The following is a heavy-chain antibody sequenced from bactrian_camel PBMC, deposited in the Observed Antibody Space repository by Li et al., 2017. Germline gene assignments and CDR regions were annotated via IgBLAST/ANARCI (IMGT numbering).Heavy chain of an antibody. J-gene: IGHJ6*01. CDR3: ASRGKADCNTAWVVGDFHY. CDR2: IERDGRT. V-gene: IGHV3S32*01. D-gene: IGHD1*01. Sequence: DVQLVESGGGSVQAGASLRLSCAASGSTIENYCMGWFRAPPGKRREGVAAIERDGRTNYAESAKGRFTISTDNAQNRVYLQMDGLQPEDTAMYYCASRGKADCNTAWVVGDFHYWGQGTQVTVS. CDR1: GSTIENYC.